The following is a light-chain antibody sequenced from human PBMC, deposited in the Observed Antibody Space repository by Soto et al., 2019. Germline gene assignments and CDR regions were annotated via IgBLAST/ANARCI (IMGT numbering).Light chain of an antibody. Sequence: QSMLTQPPSMSGAPGQRVTISCTGSSSNIGAGYDVHWYQHLPGTAPKLLIYGNTNRPSGVPDRFSGSKSGTSASLAITGLQAEDEADYYCQSHDSSLNSWVFGGGTKVTVL. CDR3: QSHDSSLNSWV. V-gene: IGLV1-40*01. J-gene: IGLJ3*02. CDR2: GNT. CDR1: SSNIGAGYD.